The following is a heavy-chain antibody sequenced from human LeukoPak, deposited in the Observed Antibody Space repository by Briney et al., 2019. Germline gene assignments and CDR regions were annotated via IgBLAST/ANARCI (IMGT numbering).Heavy chain of an antibody. CDR1: GFTFSSYA. Sequence: GGSLRLSCAASGFTFSSYAMNWVRQAPGKGLEWVSVIYSVGTTYYADSVKGRFTISRDNSKNTLYLQMNSLGAEDTAVYYCARGSGWLDYWGQGTLVTVSS. CDR2: IYSVGTT. V-gene: IGHV3-53*01. CDR3: ARGSGWLDY. D-gene: IGHD6-19*01. J-gene: IGHJ4*02.